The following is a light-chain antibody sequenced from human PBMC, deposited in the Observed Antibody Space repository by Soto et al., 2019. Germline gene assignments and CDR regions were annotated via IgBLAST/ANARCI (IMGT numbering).Light chain of an antibody. V-gene: IGLV2-8*01. CDR1: SSDVGGYNY. Sequence: QSALTQPPSASGSPGQSVTISCTGTSSDVGGYNYVSWYQQHPGKAPKLMIYEVSKRPSGVPDRFSGSKSGNTASLTVSGLQAEDEGDYYCTSYAGSNNLVFGGRTKLTVL. CDR3: TSYAGSNNLV. CDR2: EVS. J-gene: IGLJ2*01.